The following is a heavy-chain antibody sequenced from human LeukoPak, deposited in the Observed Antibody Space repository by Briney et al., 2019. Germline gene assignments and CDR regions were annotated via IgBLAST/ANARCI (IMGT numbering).Heavy chain of an antibody. J-gene: IGHJ1*01. V-gene: IGHV3-66*01. CDR2: IYSGGST. Sequence: QSGGSLRLSCAASGFTVSSNYMSWVRQAPGKGLEWVSVIYSGGSTYYADSVKGRFTISRDNSKNTLCLQMNSLRAEDTAVYYCATLRGGYSYVQHWGQGTLVTVSS. CDR3: ATLRGGYSYVQH. CDR1: GFTVSSNY. D-gene: IGHD5-18*01.